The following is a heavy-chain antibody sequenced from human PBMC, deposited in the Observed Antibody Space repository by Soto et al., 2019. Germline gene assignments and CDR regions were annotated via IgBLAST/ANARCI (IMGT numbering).Heavy chain of an antibody. Sequence: QVQLVQSGAEVKKPGSSVKVSCKASGGTFSSYAISWVRQAPGHGLEWVGGIIPIFGTANYAQKFQGRVTITADETTSTDYMELSSLRSEDTAVYYCARDQVTGTTRYYYGMDVWGQGTTVTVSS. J-gene: IGHJ6*02. V-gene: IGHV1-69*01. CDR1: GGTFSSYA. CDR3: ARDQVTGTTRYYYGMDV. CDR2: IIPIFGTA. D-gene: IGHD1-20*01.